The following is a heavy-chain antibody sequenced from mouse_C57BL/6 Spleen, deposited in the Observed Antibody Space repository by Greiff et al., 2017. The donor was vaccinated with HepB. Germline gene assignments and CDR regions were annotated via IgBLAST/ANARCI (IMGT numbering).Heavy chain of an antibody. V-gene: IGHV1-69*01. J-gene: IGHJ4*01. CDR1: GYTFTSYW. Sequence: QVQLKQPGAELVMPGASVKLSCKASGYTFTSYWMHWVKQRPGQGLEWIGEIDPSDSYTNYNQKFKGKSTLTVDKSSSTAYMQLSSLTSEDSAVYYCARGGDLPPMDYWGQGTSVTVSS. CDR2: IDPSDSYT. CDR3: ARGGDLPPMDY. D-gene: IGHD2-1*01.